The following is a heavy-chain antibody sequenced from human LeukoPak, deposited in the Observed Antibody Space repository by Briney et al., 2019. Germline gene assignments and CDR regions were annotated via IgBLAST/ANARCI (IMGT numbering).Heavy chain of an antibody. CDR1: GGSISSSSYY. Sequence: MPPETLSLTCTVSGGSISSSSYYWGWIRQPPGKGLEWTGSIYYSGSTYYNPSLKSRVTISVDTSKNQFSLKLSSVTAADTAVYYCARDGWDCSGGSCYSAFDPWGQGTLVTVSS. V-gene: IGHV4-39*07. D-gene: IGHD2-15*01. J-gene: IGHJ5*02. CDR3: ARDGWDCSGGSCYSAFDP. CDR2: IYYSGST.